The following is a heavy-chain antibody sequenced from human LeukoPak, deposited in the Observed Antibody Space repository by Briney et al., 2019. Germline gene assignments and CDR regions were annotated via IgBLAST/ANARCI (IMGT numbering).Heavy chain of an antibody. Sequence: GGSLRLSCVASGYTFSDYGMHWVRQAPGKGLDWVAVISYDGGNKHFADSVKGRFTISRDNSRNTLYLEMNSLRAEDTAVYYCAKERRSSSWYFDHWSQGTLVTVSS. D-gene: IGHD6-13*01. CDR2: ISYDGGNK. J-gene: IGHJ4*02. CDR1: GYTFSDYG. CDR3: AKERRSSSWYFDH. V-gene: IGHV3-30*18.